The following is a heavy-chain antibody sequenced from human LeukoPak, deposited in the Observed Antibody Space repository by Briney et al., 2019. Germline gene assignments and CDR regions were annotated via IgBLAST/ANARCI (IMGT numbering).Heavy chain of an antibody. D-gene: IGHD4-17*01. CDR1: GGSISSYY. CDR3: ARDRYYGDYSYYYYYYMDV. CDR2: IYYSGST. V-gene: IGHV4-59*01. Sequence: SETLSLTCTVSGGSISSYYWSWIRQPPGKGLEWIGYIYYSGSTNYNPSLKSRVTISVDTSKNQFSLKLSSVTAADTAVYYCARDRYYGDYSYYYYYYMDVWGKGTTVTVSS. J-gene: IGHJ6*03.